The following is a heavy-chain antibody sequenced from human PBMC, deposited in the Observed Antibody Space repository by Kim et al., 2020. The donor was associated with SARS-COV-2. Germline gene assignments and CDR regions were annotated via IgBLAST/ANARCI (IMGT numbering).Heavy chain of an antibody. Sequence: GNGDTKCAQKFQGRVTLASDTSASAAYMELSSLGSEDTAVYYCARSRSLDYWCQGTLVTVSS. CDR3: ARSRSLDY. V-gene: IGHV1-3*01. J-gene: IGHJ4*02. CDR2: GNGDT. D-gene: IGHD2-2*01.